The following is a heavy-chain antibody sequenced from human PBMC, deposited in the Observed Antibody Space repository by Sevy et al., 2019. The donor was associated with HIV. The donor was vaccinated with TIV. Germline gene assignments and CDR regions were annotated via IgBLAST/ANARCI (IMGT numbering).Heavy chain of an antibody. CDR3: AKDLLPYGSGSYPLDY. D-gene: IGHD3-10*01. CDR1: GFRFEDYG. J-gene: IGHJ4*02. Sequence: GGSLRISCAASGFRFEDYGMHWVRRAPGKGLEWVSGIGWNSGSVGYAVSVKGRFTISRDNAKNLLYLQMNSLTSEDTALYYCAKDLLPYGSGSYPLDYWGQGTVVTVSS. V-gene: IGHV3-9*01. CDR2: IGWNSGSV.